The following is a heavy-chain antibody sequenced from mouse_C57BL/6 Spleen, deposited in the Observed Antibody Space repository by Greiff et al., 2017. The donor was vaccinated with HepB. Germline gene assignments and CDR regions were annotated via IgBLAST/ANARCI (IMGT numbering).Heavy chain of an antibody. Sequence: VQLQQSGPELVKPGASVKISCKASGYTFTDYYMNWVKQSHGKSLEWIGDINPNNGGTSYNQKFKGKATLTVDKSSSTAYMERRSLTSEDSAVYYCASQGGNGLDYWGQGTTLTVSS. J-gene: IGHJ2*01. V-gene: IGHV1-26*01. D-gene: IGHD1-1*01. CDR2: INPNNGGT. CDR3: ASQGGNGLDY. CDR1: GYTFTDYY.